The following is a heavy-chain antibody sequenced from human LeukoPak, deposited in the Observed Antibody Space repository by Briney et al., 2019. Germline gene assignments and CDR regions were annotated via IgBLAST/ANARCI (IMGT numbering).Heavy chain of an antibody. V-gene: IGHV4-34*01. Sequence: SEALSLTFAVYGGSFSGYYWSWIRQPPGKGLEWIGEINHSGSTNYNPSLKSRVTISVDTSKNQFSLKLSSVTAADTAVYYCARGAHRTWYYDSSGYYFHAFDIWGQGTMVTVSS. D-gene: IGHD3-22*01. CDR1: GGSFSGYY. J-gene: IGHJ3*02. CDR3: ARGAHRTWYYDSSGYYFHAFDI. CDR2: INHSGST.